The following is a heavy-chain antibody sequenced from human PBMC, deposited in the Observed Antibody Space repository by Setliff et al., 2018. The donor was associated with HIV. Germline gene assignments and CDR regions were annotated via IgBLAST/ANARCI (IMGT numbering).Heavy chain of an antibody. V-gene: IGHV4-39*01. D-gene: IGHD2-8*02. Sequence: SETLSLTCTVSGDSISRRTYYWDWIRQPPGKGLEWIGSMYYDGNTFYNTPLKSRLTISVDTSKNQLSLKLSSVTAADTAVYYCARHRAAYWYYDYWGQGTLVTVSS. CDR3: ARHRAAYWYYDY. CDR2: MYYDGNT. J-gene: IGHJ4*02. CDR1: GDSISRRTYY.